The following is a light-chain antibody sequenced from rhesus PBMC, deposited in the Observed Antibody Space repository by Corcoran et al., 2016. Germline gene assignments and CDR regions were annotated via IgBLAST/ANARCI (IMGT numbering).Light chain of an antibody. CDR2: AAS. CDR1: QGISSY. V-gene: IGKV1-25*01. CDR3: QQHNSYPLT. Sequence: DIQMTQSPSSLSASVGDRVTITCRASQGISSYLAWYQQKPGKAPKLLFYAASTLKSGVPSRFSGSGSGTDFTLTISSLQPEDCATYYCQQHNSYPLTFGGGTKVELK. J-gene: IGKJ4*01.